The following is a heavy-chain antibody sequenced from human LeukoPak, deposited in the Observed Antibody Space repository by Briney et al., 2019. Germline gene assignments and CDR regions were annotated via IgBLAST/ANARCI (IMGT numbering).Heavy chain of an antibody. V-gene: IGHV3-7*01. Sequence: GGSLRLSCTVSGFTVSSNSMSWVRQAPGKGLEWVANIKTDGSQIYYVDSVKGRFTISRDNAKNSLYLQMNSLRAEDTAVYYCARDLNWETYWGQGTLVSVSS. D-gene: IGHD7-27*01. CDR3: ARDLNWETY. CDR1: GFTVSSNS. CDR2: IKTDGSQI. J-gene: IGHJ4*02.